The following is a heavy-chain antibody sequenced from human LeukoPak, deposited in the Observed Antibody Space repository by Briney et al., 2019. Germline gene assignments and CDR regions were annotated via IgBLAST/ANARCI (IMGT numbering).Heavy chain of an antibody. J-gene: IGHJ4*02. Sequence: ASVKVSCKASGHTFTGYYMHWVRQAPGQGLEWMGWINPNSGGTNYAQKFQGRVTMTRDTSISTAYMELSRLRSDDTAVYYCARDAYDSSGYYFGGFDYWGQGTLVTVSS. D-gene: IGHD3-22*01. CDR2: INPNSGGT. CDR1: GHTFTGYY. CDR3: ARDAYDSSGYYFGGFDY. V-gene: IGHV1-2*02.